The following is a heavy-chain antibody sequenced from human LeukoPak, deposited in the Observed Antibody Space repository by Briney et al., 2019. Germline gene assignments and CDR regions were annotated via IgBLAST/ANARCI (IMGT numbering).Heavy chain of an antibody. CDR2: ISYDGSNK. D-gene: IGHD1-26*01. J-gene: IGHJ4*02. CDR3: ARDLRRISGSYAY. V-gene: IGHV3-30-3*01. CDR1: GFTFSSYW. Sequence: GGSLRLSCAASGFTFSSYWMHWVRQAPGKGLEWVAVISYDGSNKYYADSVKGRFTISRDNSKNTLYLQMNSLRAEDTAVCYCARDLRRISGSYAYWGQGTLVTVSS.